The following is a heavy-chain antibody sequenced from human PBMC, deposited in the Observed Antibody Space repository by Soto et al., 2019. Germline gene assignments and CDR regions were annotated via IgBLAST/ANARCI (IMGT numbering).Heavy chain of an antibody. CDR2: IIPIFGTA. D-gene: IGHD1-1*01. CDR3: ASENDGASSGYYYGMDV. V-gene: IGHV1-69*13. J-gene: IGHJ6*02. CDR1: GGTFSSYA. Sequence: GASVKVSCKASGGTFSSYAISWVRQAPGQGLEWMGGIIPIFGTANYAQKFQGRVTITADESTSTAYMELSSLRSEDTAVYYCASENDGASSGYYYGMDVWGQGTTVTVS.